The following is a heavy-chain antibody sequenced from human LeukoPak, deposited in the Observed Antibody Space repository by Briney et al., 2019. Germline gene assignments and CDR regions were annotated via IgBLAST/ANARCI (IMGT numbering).Heavy chain of an antibody. CDR2: MNPNSGNT. D-gene: IGHD3-3*01. CDR1: GYTFTSYD. CDR3: ATLRFLEWVGDDAFDI. J-gene: IGHJ3*02. V-gene: IGHV1-8*01. Sequence: GASVKVSCKASGYTFTSYDINWVRQATGQGLEWMGWMNPNSGNTGYAQKFQGRVTMTRNTSISTAYMELSSLRSEDTAVYYCATLRFLEWVGDDAFDIWGQGTMVTVSS.